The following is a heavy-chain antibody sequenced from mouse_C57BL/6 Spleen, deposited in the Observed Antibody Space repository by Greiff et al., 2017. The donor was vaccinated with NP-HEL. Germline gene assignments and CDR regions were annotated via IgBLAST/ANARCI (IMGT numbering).Heavy chain of an antibody. CDR2: IDPETGGT. J-gene: IGHJ1*03. CDR3: TRGGGWYFDV. V-gene: IGHV1-15*01. Sequence: QVQLQQSGAELVRPGASVTLSCKASGYTFTDYEMHWVKQTPVHGLEWIGAIDPETGGTAYNQKFKGKAILTADKSSSTAYMELRSLTSEDAAVYYCTRGGGWYFDVWGTGTTVTVSS. CDR1: GYTFTDYE.